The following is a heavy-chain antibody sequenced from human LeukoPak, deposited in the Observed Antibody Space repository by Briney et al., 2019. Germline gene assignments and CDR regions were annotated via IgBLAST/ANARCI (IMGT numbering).Heavy chain of an antibody. V-gene: IGHV4-59*01. CDR3: ASGEGYCSSTSCYSNWFDP. D-gene: IGHD2-2*01. CDR1: GGSISSYY. CDR2: IYYSGST. J-gene: IGHJ5*02. Sequence: SETLSLTCTVSGGSISSYYWSWIRQPPGKGLEWIGYIYYSGSTNYNPSLKSRVTISVDTSKNQFSLKLSSVTAADTAAYYCASGEGYCSSTSCYSNWFDPWGQGTLVTVSS.